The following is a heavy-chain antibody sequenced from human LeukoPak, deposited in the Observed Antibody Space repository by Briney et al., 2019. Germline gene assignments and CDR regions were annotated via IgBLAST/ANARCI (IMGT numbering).Heavy chain of an antibody. D-gene: IGHD3-22*01. CDR1: GFTFGTSA. CDR3: ARPLDGRITMIPGAFDI. Sequence: ASVKVSCKASGFTFGTSAVQWVRQARGQRLEWIGWFVVGSGHTNYAQKFQERVTITRDMSTSTAYMELSSLRSEDTAVYYCARPLDGRITMIPGAFDIWGQGTMVTVSS. CDR2: FVVGSGHT. J-gene: IGHJ3*02. V-gene: IGHV1-58*01.